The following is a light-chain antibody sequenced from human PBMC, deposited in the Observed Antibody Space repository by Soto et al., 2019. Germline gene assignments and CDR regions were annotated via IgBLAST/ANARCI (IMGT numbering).Light chain of an antibody. CDR2: GAS. CDR1: QSVSSTS. CDR3: QQYGTSPIT. V-gene: IGKV3-20*01. J-gene: IGKJ5*01. Sequence: EIVLTQSPGTLSLSPGERATLSCRASQSVSSTSLAWYQQKPGQAPRLLIFGASSRATGIPDRFSGSGSGTDFTLTISRLEPEDFAVYSCQQYGTSPITFGQGTRLEIK.